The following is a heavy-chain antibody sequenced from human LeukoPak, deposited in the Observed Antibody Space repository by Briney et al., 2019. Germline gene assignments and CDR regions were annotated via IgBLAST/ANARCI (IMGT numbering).Heavy chain of an antibody. V-gene: IGHV1-18*01. CDR3: ARDRSEHYDRSAYSWNDAFDL. Sequence: GGSVRVSCKASDYTFITYGLSWVRQAPGQGLEWMGWINTYNGNTNYAQKLQGRVTMTTDTSTNTAYMELRSLRSDDTAVYYCARDRSEHYDRSAYSWNDAFDLWGQGRMVSVSS. CDR2: INTYNGNT. CDR1: DYTFITYG. J-gene: IGHJ3*01. D-gene: IGHD3-22*01.